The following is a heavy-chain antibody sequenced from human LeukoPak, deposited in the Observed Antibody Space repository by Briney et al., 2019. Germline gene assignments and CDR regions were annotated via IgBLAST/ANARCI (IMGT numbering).Heavy chain of an antibody. CDR3: ARNFDMKGFDP. V-gene: IGHV1-2*02. D-gene: IGHD3-9*01. J-gene: IGHJ5*02. CDR2: INSDSGFT. CDR1: GYTFTGYY. Sequence: GASVKVSCKASGYTFTGYYMNWVRQAPGQGLEWMGWINSDSGFTKYAQKFQGRVTMTRDTSTTTVYMDLTRLTSDDTAVYYCARNFDMKGFDPWGQGTLVTVSS.